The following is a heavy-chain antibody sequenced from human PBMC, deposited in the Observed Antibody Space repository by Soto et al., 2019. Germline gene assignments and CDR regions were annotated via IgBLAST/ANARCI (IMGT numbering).Heavy chain of an antibody. CDR2: INPNSGGT. CDR1: GYTFTGYY. CDR3: AREDIVVVPANYGMDV. J-gene: IGHJ6*02. V-gene: IGHV1-2*02. Sequence: ASVKVSCKASGYTFTGYYMHWVRQAPGQGLEWMGWINPNSGGTNYAQKFQGRVTMTRDTSTSTVYMELSSLRSEDTAVYYCAREDIVVVPANYGMDVWGQGTTVTVSS. D-gene: IGHD2-2*01.